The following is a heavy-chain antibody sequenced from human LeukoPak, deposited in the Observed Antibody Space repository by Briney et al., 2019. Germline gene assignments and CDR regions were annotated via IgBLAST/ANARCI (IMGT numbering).Heavy chain of an antibody. J-gene: IGHJ3*02. CDR1: GYSFTSYW. CDR2: IYPGDSDT. D-gene: IGHD6-13*01. V-gene: IGHV5-51*01. CDR3: ARLRGSSWYHDAFDI. Sequence: GESLKISCKGSGYSFTSYWIGWVRQMPGKGLEWMGIIYPGDSDTRYSPSFQAQVTISADKSISTAYLQWSSLKASNTAMYYCARLRGSSWYHDAFDIWGQGTMVTVSS.